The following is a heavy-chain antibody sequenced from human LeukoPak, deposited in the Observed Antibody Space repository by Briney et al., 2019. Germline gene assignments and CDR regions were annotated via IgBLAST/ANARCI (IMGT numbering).Heavy chain of an antibody. CDR2: IYPGDSDT. V-gene: IGHV5-51*01. Sequence: GESLKISCKGSGYSFTSYWIGWVRQMPGKGLEWMGIIYPGDSDTRYSPSFQGQVTISADKSISTAYLQWSSLKASDTAMYYCARQSYYDFWSGYYNAFFDYWGQGTLVTVSS. CDR1: GYSFTSYW. J-gene: IGHJ4*02. D-gene: IGHD3-3*01. CDR3: ARQSYYDFWSGYYNAFFDY.